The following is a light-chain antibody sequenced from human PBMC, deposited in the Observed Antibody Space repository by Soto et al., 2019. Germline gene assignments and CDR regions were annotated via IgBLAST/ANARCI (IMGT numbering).Light chain of an antibody. CDR1: QSVSSSY. Sequence: VLTQSPGTLSLSPGEGATLSCRASQSVSSSYLAWYQLKPGQAPRIFIYGASSRETGIPDRFSGSGSGTEFTLTITGLEPEDFAVYYCQQYGSSTFTFGPGTKVDIK. J-gene: IGKJ3*01. V-gene: IGKV3-20*01. CDR3: QQYGSSTFT. CDR2: GAS.